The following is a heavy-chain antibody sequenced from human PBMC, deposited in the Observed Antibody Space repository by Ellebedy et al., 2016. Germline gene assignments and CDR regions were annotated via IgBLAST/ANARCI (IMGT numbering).Heavy chain of an antibody. CDR3: ARGEGITGTTFDI. CDR1: GGSFSGYY. V-gene: IGHV4-34*01. J-gene: IGHJ3*02. Sequence: SETLSLTXAVYGGSFSGYYWSWIRQPPGKGLEWIGEINHSGSTNYNPSLKSRVTISVDTSKNQFSLKLSSVTAADTAVYYCARGEGITGTTFDIWGQGTMVTVSS. CDR2: INHSGST. D-gene: IGHD1-7*01.